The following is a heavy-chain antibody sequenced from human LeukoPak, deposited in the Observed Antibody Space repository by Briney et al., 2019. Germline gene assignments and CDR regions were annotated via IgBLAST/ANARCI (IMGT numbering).Heavy chain of an antibody. CDR2: KSYDGSNK. D-gene: IGHD6-19*01. J-gene: IGHJ4*02. V-gene: IGHV3-30*18. CDR1: GIPFSKYG. CDR3: AKDRGYSSDPNFDY. Sequence: PGRSLRLSCAVSGIPFSKYGMHWVRQAPGKGLEWVAVKSYDGSNKYYADSVKGRFTISRDNSKDTLYLQMNSLRAEDTAVYYCAKDRGYSSDPNFDYWGQGTLVTVSS.